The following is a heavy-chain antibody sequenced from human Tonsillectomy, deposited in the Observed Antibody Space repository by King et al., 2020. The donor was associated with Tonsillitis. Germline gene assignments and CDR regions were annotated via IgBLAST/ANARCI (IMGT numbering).Heavy chain of an antibody. Sequence: QLVQSGAEVKKPWESLKISCKGSGYTFTRNWIGWVRQMPGKGLEWMGIINPGDSETRYSPSFQGQVTISADKSIRTAYLQWSSLKASDTAMYYCARRGDGYNYAFDVWGQGTMVTVSS. V-gene: IGHV5-51*01. J-gene: IGHJ3*01. CDR1: GYTFTRNW. CDR3: ARRGDGYNYAFDV. D-gene: IGHD5-24*01. CDR2: INPGDSET.